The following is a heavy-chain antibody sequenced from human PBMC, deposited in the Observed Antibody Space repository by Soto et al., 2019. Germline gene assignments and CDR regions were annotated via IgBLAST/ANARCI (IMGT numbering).Heavy chain of an antibody. CDR3: ARDSIAATDY. D-gene: IGHD6-25*01. CDR2: ISSSSSYI. CDR1: GFTFSGYS. V-gene: IGHV3-21*01. J-gene: IGHJ4*02. Sequence: GGPLRLSCAASGFTFSGYSMNWVSQAPGKGLEWVSSISSSSSYIYYADSVKGRFTISRDNAKNSLYLQMNSLRAEDTAVYYCARDSIAATDYWGQGTLVTVSS.